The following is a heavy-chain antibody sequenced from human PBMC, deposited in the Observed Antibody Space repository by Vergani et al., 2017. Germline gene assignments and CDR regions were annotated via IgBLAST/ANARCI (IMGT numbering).Heavy chain of an antibody. Sequence: EVQLLESGGGLVQPGGSLRLSCAASGFTFSSFAMTWVRQAPGKGLEWVSVISGSGGSTYYADSVKGRFTISRDNSKNTLYVQMNSLRAEDTAVYYCAKAFNWGLNPIQLDYWGQGTLVTVSS. CDR3: AKAFNWGLNPIQLDY. J-gene: IGHJ4*02. CDR1: GFTFSSFA. CDR2: ISGSGGST. D-gene: IGHD7-27*01. V-gene: IGHV3-23*01.